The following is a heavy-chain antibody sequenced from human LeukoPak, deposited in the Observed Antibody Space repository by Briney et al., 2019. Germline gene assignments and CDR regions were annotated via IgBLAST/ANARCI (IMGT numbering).Heavy chain of an antibody. CDR2: ITSSGSFV. V-gene: IGHV3-21*01. J-gene: IGHJ5*02. Sequence: GGSLRLSCAVSGFIFNNYIMNWVRQAPGKGLEWVSSITSSGSFVYYADSVKGRFTISRDNAKNSLFLQMNNLRAEDTAVYYCARDSSGPWFDPWGQGTLVTVSS. D-gene: IGHD6-6*01. CDR3: ARDSSGPWFDP. CDR1: GFIFNNYI.